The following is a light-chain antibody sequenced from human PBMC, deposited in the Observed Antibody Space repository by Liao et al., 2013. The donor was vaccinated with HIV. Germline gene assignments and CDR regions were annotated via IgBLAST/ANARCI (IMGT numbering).Light chain of an antibody. CDR3: QSADSSYTPV. J-gene: IGLJ2*01. Sequence: SYELTQPPSVSMSPGQTARITCSGDALPKQYAYWYQLKPGQAPVVVMYKDTERPSGIPERFSGSSSGTSVTLTISGVQAEDEADYYCQSADSSYTPVFGGGTKLTVL. CDR1: ALPKQY. V-gene: IGLV3-25*03. CDR2: KDT.